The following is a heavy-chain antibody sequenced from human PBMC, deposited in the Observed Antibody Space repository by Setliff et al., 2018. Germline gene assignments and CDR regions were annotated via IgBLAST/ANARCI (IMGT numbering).Heavy chain of an antibody. CDR3: ARGRMRGSCSGPSCTYDPFDI. J-gene: IGHJ3*02. D-gene: IGHD2-2*01. V-gene: IGHV4-59*12. Sequence: SETLSLTCSVSGMSITSYYWSWIRQSPGRGLEWIGYIYYTGSTTYSPSLRSRVTISVDTSKNQFSLILRSVTAADTAVYYCARGRMRGSCSGPSCTYDPFDIWGQGTPVTVSS. CDR1: GMSITSYY. CDR2: IYYTGST.